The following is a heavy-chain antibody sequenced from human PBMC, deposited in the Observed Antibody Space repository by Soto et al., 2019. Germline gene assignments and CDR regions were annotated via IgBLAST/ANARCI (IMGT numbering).Heavy chain of an antibody. V-gene: IGHV4-39*01. Sequence: QLQLQESGPGLVKPSETLSLTCTVSGGSISGSSYYWGWIRQPPGQGLEWIGAIYYTGRTYYKPSLKSRATISVDTSKNPLSLKVNSVSAADTAVYYCASGGEGSIAVAGWGQGTLVTVSS. D-gene: IGHD6-19*01. CDR1: GGSISGSSYY. CDR2: IYYTGRT. J-gene: IGHJ4*02. CDR3: ASGGEGSIAVAG.